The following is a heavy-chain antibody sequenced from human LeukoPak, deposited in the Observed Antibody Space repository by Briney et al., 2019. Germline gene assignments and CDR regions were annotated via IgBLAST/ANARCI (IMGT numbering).Heavy chain of an antibody. CDR1: GGSISSGDYD. D-gene: IGHD5-18*01. J-gene: IGHJ5*02. CDR3: VILLDTRWFDP. Sequence: SETLSLTCTVSGGSISSGDYDWSWIRQPPGKGLEWIGYIFYTGGTFYNPSLKSRLTMSVDTSKNQFSLRLSSVTAADTAVYYCVILLDTRWFDPWGQGILVTVSS. V-gene: IGHV4-30-4*08. CDR2: IFYTGGT.